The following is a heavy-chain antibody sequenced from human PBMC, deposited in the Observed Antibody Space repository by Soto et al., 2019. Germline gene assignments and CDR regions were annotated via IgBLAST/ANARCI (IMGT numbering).Heavy chain of an antibody. CDR1: GFTFRSFT. V-gene: IGHV3-21*01. J-gene: IGHJ5*02. CDR3: TRDASRDSSARGWFDP. Sequence: PGGSLRLSCAASGFTFRSFTMNWVRQAPGKGREWVSTISSNSAYIYYTDALRGRFTISRDTAKNSLHLQMNSLRAEDTAVYYCTRDASRDSSARGWFDPWGPGTLVTVSS. D-gene: IGHD6-13*01. CDR2: ISSNSAYI.